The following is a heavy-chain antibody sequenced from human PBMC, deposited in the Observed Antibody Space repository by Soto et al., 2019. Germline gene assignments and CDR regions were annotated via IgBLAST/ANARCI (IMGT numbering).Heavy chain of an antibody. V-gene: IGHV1-58*01. J-gene: IGHJ6*02. CDR3: AADPYDILTGQTQTRPTYYYYGMDV. CDR2: IVVGSGNT. D-gene: IGHD3-9*01. CDR1: GFTFTSSA. Sequence: SVKVSCKASGFTFTSSAVQWVRQARGQRLEWIGWIVVGSGNTNYAQKFQERVTITRDMSTSTAYMELSSLRSEDTAVYYCAADPYDILTGQTQTRPTYYYYGMDVWGQGTTVTVSS.